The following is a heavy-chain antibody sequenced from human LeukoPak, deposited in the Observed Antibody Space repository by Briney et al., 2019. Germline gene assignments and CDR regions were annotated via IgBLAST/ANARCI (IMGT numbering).Heavy chain of an antibody. CDR1: GYTFTGYY. Sequence: ASVKVSCKASGYTFTGYYMLWVRQAPGQGLEWMGWINPNSGGTSYAQNFQGRVTMTRDTSISTAYMELSRLRSDDTAVYYCALEEYSYGLDYWGQGTLVTVSS. D-gene: IGHD5-18*01. V-gene: IGHV1-2*02. CDR2: INPNSGGT. J-gene: IGHJ4*02. CDR3: ALEEYSYGLDY.